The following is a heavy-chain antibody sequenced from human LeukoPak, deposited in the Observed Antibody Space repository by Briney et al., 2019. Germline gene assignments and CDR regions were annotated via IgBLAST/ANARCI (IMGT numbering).Heavy chain of an antibody. CDR2: ISGSGGST. CDR3: AKAPYSSSWNFDY. Sequence: PGGSLRLSCAASGFTFSSYVMSWVRQASGKGLEWVSAISGSGGSTYSADSVKGRFTISRDNSKNTLYLQMNSLRAEDTAVYYCAKAPYSSSWNFDYWGQGTLVTVSS. J-gene: IGHJ4*02. D-gene: IGHD6-13*01. CDR1: GFTFSSYV. V-gene: IGHV3-23*01.